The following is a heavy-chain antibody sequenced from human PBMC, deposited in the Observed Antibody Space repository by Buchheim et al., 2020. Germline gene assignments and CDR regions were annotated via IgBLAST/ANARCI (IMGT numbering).Heavy chain of an antibody. Sequence: QVQLQESGPGLVKPSQTLSLTCSVSGGSISSGDYYWSWIRQPPGKGLEWIGYIYYNGSTYYNPSLKSRGTISLTPSQNQFPLYLSSVTAADTAVYYCARDGSGYGLGDYWGQGIL. CDR2: IYYNGST. D-gene: IGHD3-22*01. CDR3: ARDGSGYGLGDY. V-gene: IGHV4-30-4*01. CDR1: GGSISSGDYY. J-gene: IGHJ4*02.